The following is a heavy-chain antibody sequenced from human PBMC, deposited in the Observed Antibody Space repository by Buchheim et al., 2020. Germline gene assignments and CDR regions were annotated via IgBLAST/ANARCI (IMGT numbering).Heavy chain of an antibody. V-gene: IGHV4-61*01. CDR3: ARGEYSSPYYYMDV. CDR2: IYYSGTT. CDR1: GGSVNSGTFH. J-gene: IGHJ6*03. Sequence: QVQLQESGPGLVKPSETLSLTCTVSGGSVNSGTFHWSWVRQPPGKGLEWIGYIYYSGTTNYNPSLKSRVSISLDTSRNQFSLKLSSVTAADTAVYYCARGEYSSPYYYMDVWGKGTT. D-gene: IGHD6-6*01.